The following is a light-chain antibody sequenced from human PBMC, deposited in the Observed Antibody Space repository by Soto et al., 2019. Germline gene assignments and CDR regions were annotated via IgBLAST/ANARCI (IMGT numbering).Light chain of an antibody. CDR2: TAS. CDR1: QGIDTY. V-gene: IGKV1-27*01. CDR3: QKYTRAPFT. Sequence: DIPMTQSPSSLSASVGDRVTVTCRASQGIDTYLAWYQQKPGQVPKLLIYTASTLQSGVPSRFSGSVSGTDFTLTISSLQPEDVATYFCQKYTRAPFTFGPGTKVDIK. J-gene: IGKJ3*01.